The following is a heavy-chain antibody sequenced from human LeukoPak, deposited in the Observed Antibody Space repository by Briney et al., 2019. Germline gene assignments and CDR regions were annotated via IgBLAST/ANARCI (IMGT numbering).Heavy chain of an antibody. Sequence: SETLSLTCTVSGGSISSGDYYWSWIRQPPGKGLEWIGYIYYSGGTYYNPSLKSRVTISVDTSKNQFSLKLSSVTAADTAVYYCARGSRDGYNWDYWGQGTLVTVSS. CDR1: GGSISSGDYY. V-gene: IGHV4-30-4*02. CDR2: IYYSGGT. J-gene: IGHJ4*01. CDR3: ARGSRDGYNWDY. D-gene: IGHD5-24*01.